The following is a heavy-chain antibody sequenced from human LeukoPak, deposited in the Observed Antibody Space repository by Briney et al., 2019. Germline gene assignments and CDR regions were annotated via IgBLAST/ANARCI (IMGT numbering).Heavy chain of an antibody. J-gene: IGHJ6*02. V-gene: IGHV4-34*01. CDR2: INHSGST. Sequence: SETLSLTCAVYGGSFSGYYWSWIRQPPGKGLEWIGEINHSGSTNYNPSLKSRVTISVDTSKNQFSLKLSSVSAADTAVYYCARHSGGSRLLYYYYYGMDVWGQGTTVTVSS. CDR1: GGSFSGYY. CDR3: ARHSGGSRLLYYYYYGMDV. D-gene: IGHD2-15*01.